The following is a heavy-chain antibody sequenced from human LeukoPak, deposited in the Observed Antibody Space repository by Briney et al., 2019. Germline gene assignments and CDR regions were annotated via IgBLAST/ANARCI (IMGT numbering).Heavy chain of an antibody. CDR2: IFYSGST. Sequence: SETLSLTCIVSGGSISSRSYYWGWIRQPPGKGLEWIGSIFYSGSTYYTPSLKSRVTISIDTSKNQFSLKLSSVTAADTAVYYCARRLGVTDNDDAFHIWGQGTMVTVSS. CDR1: GGSISSRSYY. D-gene: IGHD2-8*01. V-gene: IGHV4-39*01. J-gene: IGHJ3*02. CDR3: ARRLGVTDNDDAFHI.